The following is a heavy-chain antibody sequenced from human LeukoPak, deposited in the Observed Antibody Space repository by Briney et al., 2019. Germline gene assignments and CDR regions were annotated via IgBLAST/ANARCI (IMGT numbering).Heavy chain of an antibody. CDR3: ARAGSSSWYSFQYNWFDP. CDR2: IYHSGST. J-gene: IGHJ5*02. Sequence: SQTLSLTCAVSGGSISSGGYSWSWIPQPPGKGLEWIGYIYHSGSTYYNPSLKSRVTISVDRSKNQFSLKLSSVTAADTAVYYCARAGSSSWYSFQYNWFDPWGQGTLVTVSS. D-gene: IGHD6-13*01. V-gene: IGHV4-30-2*01. CDR1: GGSISSGGYS.